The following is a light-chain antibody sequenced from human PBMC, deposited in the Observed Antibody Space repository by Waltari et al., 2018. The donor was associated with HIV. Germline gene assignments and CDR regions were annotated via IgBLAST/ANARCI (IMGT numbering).Light chain of an antibody. Sequence: QSVLTQPPSASGAPGQRVTISCSGSTPNIGSSNVNWYQQFSRAAPKLLIYADAQRPSGVPDRFSCSKSGTSAPLVISGLQSEDEADYYCSTWDERLNGVVFGGGTRLTVV. J-gene: IGLJ2*01. CDR1: TPNIGSSN. V-gene: IGLV1-44*01. CDR3: STWDERLNGVV. CDR2: ADA.